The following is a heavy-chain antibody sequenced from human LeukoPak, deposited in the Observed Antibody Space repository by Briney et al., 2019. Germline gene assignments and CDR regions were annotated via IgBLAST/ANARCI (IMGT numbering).Heavy chain of an antibody. V-gene: IGHV4-59*01. CDR1: GGSISSYY. J-gene: IGHJ5*01. CDR3: AKWNRQPLVKGWLDS. Sequence: SETLSLTCTVSGGSISSYYWSWIRQPPGKGLEWIGYIYYSGSTNYNPSLKSRVTISVDTSKNQFSLKLSSVTAADTAFYYCAKWNRQPLVKGWLDSWGQGTLVTVS. CDR2: IYYSGST. D-gene: IGHD6-13*01.